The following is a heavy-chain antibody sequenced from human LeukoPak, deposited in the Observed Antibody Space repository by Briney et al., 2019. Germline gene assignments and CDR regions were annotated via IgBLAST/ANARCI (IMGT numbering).Heavy chain of an antibody. V-gene: IGHV1-18*01. CDR2: VSGQRGDT. CDR3: ARDFYNRALFDY. D-gene: IGHD3-10*01. Sequence: ASVKVSCTTSGYTFSNYGVSWVRQAPGQGLEWMGWVSGQRGDTNYAQKFQDRVTMTTDASTNTAYMELRSLMSDDTAIYFCARDFYNRALFDYWGQGTLVTVSS. J-gene: IGHJ4*02. CDR1: GYTFSNYG.